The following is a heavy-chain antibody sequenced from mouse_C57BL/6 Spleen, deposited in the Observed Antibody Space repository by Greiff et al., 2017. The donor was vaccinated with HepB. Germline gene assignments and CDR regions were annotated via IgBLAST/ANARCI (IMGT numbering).Heavy chain of an antibody. CDR1: GFSFNTYA. Sequence: EVKLVESGGGLVQPKGSLKLSCAASGFSFNTYAMNWVRQAPGKGLEWVARIRSKSNNYATYYADSVKDRFTISRDDSESMLYLQMNNLKTEDTAMYYCVRHGGPHYAMDYWGQGTSVTVSS. D-gene: IGHD3-3*01. J-gene: IGHJ4*01. V-gene: IGHV10-1*01. CDR2: IRSKSNNYAT. CDR3: VRHGGPHYAMDY.